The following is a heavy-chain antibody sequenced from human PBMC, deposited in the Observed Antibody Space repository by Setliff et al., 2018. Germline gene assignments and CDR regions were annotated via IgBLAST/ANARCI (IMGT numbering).Heavy chain of an antibody. CDR1: GFTFSTYS. Sequence: GGSLRLSCAASGFTFSTYSLIWVRQAPGTGLEWVSAISGSGGSTYYADSVKGRFTISRDNSKNTLYLQMNSLRAEDTAVYYCAKSLYFYDSSGYYYDRDYYYYMDVWGKGTTVTVSS. J-gene: IGHJ6*03. V-gene: IGHV3-23*01. CDR2: ISGSGGST. CDR3: AKSLYFYDSSGYYYDRDYYYYMDV. D-gene: IGHD3-22*01.